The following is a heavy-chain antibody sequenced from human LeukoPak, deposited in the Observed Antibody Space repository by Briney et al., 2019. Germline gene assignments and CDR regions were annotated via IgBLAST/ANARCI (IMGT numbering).Heavy chain of an antibody. CDR1: GFTFSDYG. D-gene: IGHD3-22*01. CDR2: ISYDGSNK. CDR3: AKDPSSYYYDSSGYYPGY. V-gene: IGHV3-30*18. J-gene: IGHJ4*02. Sequence: GGSLRLSCAASGFTFSDYGMHWVRQAPGKGLGWVALISYDGSNKDYTDSVKGRFTISRDNSKNTLYLQMNSLRAEDTAVYYCAKDPSSYYYDSSGYYPGYWGQGTLVTVSS.